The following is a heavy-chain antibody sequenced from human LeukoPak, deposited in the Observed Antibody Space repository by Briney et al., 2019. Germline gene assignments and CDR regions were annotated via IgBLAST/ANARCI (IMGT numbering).Heavy chain of an antibody. J-gene: IGHJ4*02. D-gene: IGHD3-22*01. Sequence: PSETLSLTCTVSGGSISSYYWSWIRQPPGKGLEWIGYIYYSGSTNYNPSLKSRVTISVDTSKNQFSLKLSSVTAADTAVYYCARGGPALYYYDSSGSLSYFDYWGQGTLVTVSS. CDR1: GGSISSYY. CDR3: ARGGPALYYYDSSGSLSYFDY. CDR2: IYYSGST. V-gene: IGHV4-59*12.